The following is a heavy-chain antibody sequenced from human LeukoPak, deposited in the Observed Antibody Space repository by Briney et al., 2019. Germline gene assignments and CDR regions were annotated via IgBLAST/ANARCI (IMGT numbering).Heavy chain of an antibody. CDR3: ASSRGVLRYFDWSNIYPGGLDY. CDR1: GGSISSGGYY. Sequence: PSETLSLTCTVSGGSISSGGYYWSWIRQPPGKGLEWIGYIYHSGSTYYNPSPKSRVTISVDTSKNQFSLKLSSVTAADTAVYYCASSRGVLRYFDWSNIYPGGLDYWGQGTLVTVSS. V-gene: IGHV4-30-2*01. D-gene: IGHD3-9*01. CDR2: IYHSGST. J-gene: IGHJ4*02.